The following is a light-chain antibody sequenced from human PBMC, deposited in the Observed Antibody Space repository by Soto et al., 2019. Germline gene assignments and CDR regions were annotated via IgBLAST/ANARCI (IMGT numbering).Light chain of an antibody. J-gene: IGLJ2*01. CDR3: AAWDGSLNNVL. CDR1: GSSIGTNT. CDR2: DND. V-gene: IGLV1-44*01. Sequence: QPVLTQPPSASGTPGQRVTISCSGSGSSIGTNTVNWYRQLPGTAPKLLLYDNDQRPSGVPDRFSGCKFGTSDSLAISGLQSEDEADYYCAAWDGSLNNVLFGGGTKVTVL.